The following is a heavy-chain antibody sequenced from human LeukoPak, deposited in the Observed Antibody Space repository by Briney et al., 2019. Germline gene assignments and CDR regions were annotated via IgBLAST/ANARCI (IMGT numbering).Heavy chain of an antibody. CDR3: ARDSRRELLHAFDI. Sequence: PSETLSLTCTVSGGSISSGGYYWSWIRQPAGKGLEWIGRIYTSGSTNYNPSLKSRVTISVDTSKNQFSLKLNSVTAADTAVYYCARDSRRELLHAFDIWGQGTMVTVSS. D-gene: IGHD1-26*01. V-gene: IGHV4-61*02. CDR1: GGSISSGGYY. CDR2: IYTSGST. J-gene: IGHJ3*02.